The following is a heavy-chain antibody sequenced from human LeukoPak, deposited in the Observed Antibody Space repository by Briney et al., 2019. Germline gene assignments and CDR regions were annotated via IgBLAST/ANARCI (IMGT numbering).Heavy chain of an antibody. V-gene: IGHV3-74*01. CDR2: INNDGSGT. D-gene: IGHD6-19*01. Sequence: GGSLRLSCAASGFSFSSYWMPWVRQAPGKGLVWVSRINNDGSGTSYADSVKGRFIISRDNAKNTLYLQMNSLRVEDAAVYYCTRGVAVSGTDYWGQGTLVTVSS. CDR3: TRGVAVSGTDY. J-gene: IGHJ4*02. CDR1: GFSFSSYW.